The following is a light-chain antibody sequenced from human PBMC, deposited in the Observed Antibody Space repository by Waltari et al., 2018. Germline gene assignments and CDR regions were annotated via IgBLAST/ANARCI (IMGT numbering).Light chain of an antibody. V-gene: IGLV2-23*02. CDR3: SSHANTYNFAHVV. CDR1: ISDIGTYNY. Sequence: QSALTQPASVSGSPGQSITISCTGTISDIGTYNYVSWYQQLPGKAPKMMIYEVTKRPSGVSYRFSGSKSGNTASLTISGLRAEDEADYYCSSHANTYNFAHVVFGGGTKLTVL. J-gene: IGLJ2*01. CDR2: EVT.